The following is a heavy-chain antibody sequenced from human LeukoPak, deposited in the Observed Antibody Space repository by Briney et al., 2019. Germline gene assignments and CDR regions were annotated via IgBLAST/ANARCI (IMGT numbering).Heavy chain of an antibody. CDR3: ASHQIAPNWFDP. J-gene: IGHJ5*02. V-gene: IGHV4-4*07. Sequence: SETLSLTCTVSGGSISSYYWSWIRQPAGKGLEWIGRIYTSGSTNYNPSLKSRVTMSVDTPKNQFSLKLSSVTAADTAVYYCASHQIAPNWFDPWGQGTLVTVSS. D-gene: IGHD6-13*01. CDR2: IYTSGST. CDR1: GGSISSYY.